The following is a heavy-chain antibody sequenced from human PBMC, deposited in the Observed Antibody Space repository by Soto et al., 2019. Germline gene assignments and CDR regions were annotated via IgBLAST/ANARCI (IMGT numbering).Heavy chain of an antibody. J-gene: IGHJ4*02. CDR2: IYSGGGT. Sequence: EVQLVESGGGLVQPGGSLRLSCAASGFTVSNNYMNWFRLAPGKGLGWVSLIYSGGGTYYADSVQGRFTISRDNSKNTLYLQVNSLRAEDTAVYYCARNGWGMATVGMWGPGTLVTVSS. CDR1: GFTVSNNY. D-gene: IGHD2-8*02. CDR3: ARNGWGMATVGM. V-gene: IGHV3-53*01.